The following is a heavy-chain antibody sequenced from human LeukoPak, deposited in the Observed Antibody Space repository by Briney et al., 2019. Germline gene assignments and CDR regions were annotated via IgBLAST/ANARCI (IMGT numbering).Heavy chain of an antibody. CDR1: GYTLTELS. J-gene: IGHJ6*03. CDR2: FDPEDGET. Sequence: ASVKVSCKVSGYTLTELSMHWVRQAPGKGLEWMGGFDPEDGETIYAQKFQGRVTMTEDTSTDTAYMELSSLRAEDTALYYCARGGLTIFGVVNYMDVWGKGTTVTVSS. V-gene: IGHV1-24*01. CDR3: ARGGLTIFGVVNYMDV. D-gene: IGHD3-3*01.